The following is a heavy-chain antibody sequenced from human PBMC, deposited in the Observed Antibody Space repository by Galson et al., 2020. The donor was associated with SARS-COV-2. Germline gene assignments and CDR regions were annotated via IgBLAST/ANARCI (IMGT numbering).Heavy chain of an antibody. V-gene: IGHV1-18*04. J-gene: IGHJ5*02. Sequence: ASVKVSCKASGYTFTSYGISWVRQAPGQGLEWMGWISAYNGNTNYAQKLQGRVTMTTDTSTSTAYMELRSLRSDDTAVYYCARDGPLWFGESNWFDPWGQGTLVTVSS. CDR1: GYTFTSYG. CDR2: ISAYNGNT. CDR3: ARDGPLWFGESNWFDP. D-gene: IGHD3-10*01.